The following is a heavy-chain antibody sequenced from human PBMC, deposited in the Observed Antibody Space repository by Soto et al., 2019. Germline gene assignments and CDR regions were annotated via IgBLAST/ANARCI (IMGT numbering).Heavy chain of an antibody. Sequence: ASVKVSCKASGGTFSSYAISWVRQAPGQGLEWMGGIIPIFGTANYAQEFQGRVTITADESTSTAYMELSSLRSEDTAVYYCARVPTLYYDSSGYYDYWGQGTLVTVSS. CDR2: IIPIFGTA. CDR3: ARVPTLYYDSSGYYDY. V-gene: IGHV1-69*13. J-gene: IGHJ4*02. CDR1: GGTFSSYA. D-gene: IGHD3-22*01.